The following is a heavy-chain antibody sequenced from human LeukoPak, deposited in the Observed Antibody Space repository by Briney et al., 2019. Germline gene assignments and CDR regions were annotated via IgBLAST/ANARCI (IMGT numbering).Heavy chain of an antibody. Sequence: AGSLRLSCAASGFSFSNAWMSWVRQAPGKGLEWVGRIKSKTDGGTTDYAAPVKGRFTISRDDSKYTQYLQVNSLNTDDTAVYYCTTVNSGESQLYWGQGTLVTVSS. D-gene: IGHD3-10*01. CDR2: IKSKTDGGTT. CDR3: TTVNSGESQLY. J-gene: IGHJ4*02. CDR1: GFSFSNAW. V-gene: IGHV3-15*01.